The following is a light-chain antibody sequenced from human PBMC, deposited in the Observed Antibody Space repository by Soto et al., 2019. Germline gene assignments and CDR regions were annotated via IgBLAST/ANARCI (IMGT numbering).Light chain of an antibody. J-gene: IGLJ2*01. CDR3: CSYAGSSMFV. V-gene: IGLV2-23*02. Sequence: QSALTQPASGSGSNVQSITISCTGSSSDVGPYNLVSWYHHHPGKAPTLMISEVVKRTSGVSNRFSSSKYGNTAYLTISGLQAEDEADYYCCSYAGSSMFVFGVGTKLKVL. CDR2: EVV. CDR1: SSDVGPYNL.